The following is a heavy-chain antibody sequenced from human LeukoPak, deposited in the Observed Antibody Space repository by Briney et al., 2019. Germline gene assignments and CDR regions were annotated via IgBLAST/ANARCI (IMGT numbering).Heavy chain of an antibody. CDR3: ARVLGADTAMGGGDY. J-gene: IGHJ4*02. Sequence: GGSLRLSCAASGFTFSSYWMSWVRQAPGKGLECLANIKQDRSEKYYVDSVKGRFTISRDNAKNSPYLQMNSLRAEHPAVYYCARVLGADTAMGGGDYWGQGTLVTVSS. CDR1: GFTFSSYW. D-gene: IGHD5-18*01. CDR2: IKQDRSEK. V-gene: IGHV3-7*01.